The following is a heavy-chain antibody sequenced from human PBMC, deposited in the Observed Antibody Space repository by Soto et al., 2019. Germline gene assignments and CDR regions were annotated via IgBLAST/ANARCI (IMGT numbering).Heavy chain of an antibody. CDR2: IYYSGST. V-gene: IGHV4-31*03. Sequence: QVQLQESGPGLVKPSQTLSLTCTVSGGSISSGGYYWSWIRQHPGKGLEWIGYIYYSGSTYYNPSLKSRVTISVDTSKNQFSLKLSSVTAADTAVYYCAREDLGIAAAGRAPYNWFDPWGQEPWSPSPQ. CDR3: AREDLGIAAAGRAPYNWFDP. D-gene: IGHD6-13*01. J-gene: IGHJ5*02. CDR1: GGSISSGGYY.